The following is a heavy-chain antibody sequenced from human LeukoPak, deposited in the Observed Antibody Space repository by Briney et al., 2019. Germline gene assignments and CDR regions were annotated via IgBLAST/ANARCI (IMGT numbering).Heavy chain of an antibody. CDR3: AGVVTAIPNWFDP. CDR1: GFTFKSYA. Sequence: GGSLRLSCSASGFTFKSYAMHWVRQAPGKGLEYVSSINTNGANTYYADSVKGRFTISRDNSKNTLYLQMNSLRAEDTAVYYCAGVVTAIPNWFDPWGQGTLVTVSS. D-gene: IGHD2-21*02. V-gene: IGHV3-64*04. J-gene: IGHJ5*02. CDR2: INTNGANT.